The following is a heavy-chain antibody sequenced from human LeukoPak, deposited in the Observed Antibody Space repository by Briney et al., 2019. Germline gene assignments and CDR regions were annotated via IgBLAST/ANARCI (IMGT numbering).Heavy chain of an antibody. CDR3: ARDFSSGWYAGY. J-gene: IGHJ4*02. V-gene: IGHV1-2*02. Sequence: ASVKVSCKASGYTLTGYYMHWVRQAPGQGLEWMGWINPNSGGTNYAQKFQGRVTMTRDTSISTAYMELSRLRSDDTAVYYCARDFSSGWYAGYWGQGTLVTVSS. CDR1: GYTLTGYY. CDR2: INPNSGGT. D-gene: IGHD6-19*01.